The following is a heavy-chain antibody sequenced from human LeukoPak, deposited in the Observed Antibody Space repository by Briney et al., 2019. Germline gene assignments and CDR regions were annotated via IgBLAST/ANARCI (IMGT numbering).Heavy chain of an antibody. CDR2: INHSGST. CDR1: GGSFSGYY. J-gene: IGHJ4*02. CDR3: ARGSTLDY. D-gene: IGHD6-13*01. V-gene: IGHV4-34*01. Sequence: SETLSLTCAAYGGSFSGYYWSWIRQPPGKGLEWIGEINHSGSTNYNPSLKSRVTISVDTSKNQFSLKLSSVTAADTAVYCCARGSTLDYWGQGTLVTVSS.